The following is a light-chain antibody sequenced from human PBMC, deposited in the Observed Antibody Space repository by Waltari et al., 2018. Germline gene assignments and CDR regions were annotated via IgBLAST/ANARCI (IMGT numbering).Light chain of an antibody. CDR2: YDS. CDR1: DIGRTN. Sequence: SYVLTQAPSVSVAPGQTATITCGGNDIGRTNVHWSQQKPGQAPIVVIYYDSDRPSGIPERFSGSNSENTATLTISRVEAGDEADYFCQVWDPNSDHLVVFGGGTKLTVL. J-gene: IGLJ2*01. CDR3: QVWDPNSDHLVV. V-gene: IGLV3-21*04.